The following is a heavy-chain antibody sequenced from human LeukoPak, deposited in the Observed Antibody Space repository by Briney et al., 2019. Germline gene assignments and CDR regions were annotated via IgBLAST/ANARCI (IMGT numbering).Heavy chain of an antibody. CDR2: VYASGTT. J-gene: IGHJ4*02. Sequence: PSQTLSLTCTVSGGSPSSGSYYWSWIRQPPGRGLEWIGRVYASGTTTYNPSLKSRVTMSVDTSTDQFSLKLSSVTAADTAMYYCAREERWLQSLAYWGQGTLVTVSS. V-gene: IGHV4-61*02. CDR3: AREERWLQSLAY. CDR1: GGSPSSGSYY. D-gene: IGHD5-24*01.